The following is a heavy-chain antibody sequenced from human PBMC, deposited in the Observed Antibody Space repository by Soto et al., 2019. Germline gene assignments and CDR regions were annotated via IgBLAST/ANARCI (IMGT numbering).Heavy chain of an antibody. CDR1: GGSISGSSW. CDR3: ARAGGSYSSGWYYYYGMDV. J-gene: IGHJ6*02. Sequence: SETLSLTCAVSGGSISGSSWWSWVRQPPGKGLEWIGEIYHSGSTNYNPSLKSRVTISVDKSKNQFSLKLSSVTAADTAVYYCARAGGSYSSGWYYYYGMDVWGQGTTVTVSS. D-gene: IGHD6-19*01. CDR2: IYHSGST. V-gene: IGHV4-4*02.